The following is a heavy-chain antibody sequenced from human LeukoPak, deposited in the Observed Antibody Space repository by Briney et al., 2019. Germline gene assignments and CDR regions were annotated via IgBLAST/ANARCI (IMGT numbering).Heavy chain of an antibody. J-gene: IGHJ3*02. CDR3: AREGWGFHDYSVNDAFDI. V-gene: IGHV4-59*01. CDR1: GGSISSYY. Sequence: SETLPLTCTVSGGSISSYYWSWIRQPPGKELGGIGYIYYSGSTNYNPSLTSRVTISVDTSKNQFSLKLSSVTAADMAVYYCAREGWGFHDYSVNDAFDIWGQGTMVTVSS. CDR2: IYYSGST. D-gene: IGHD4-11*01.